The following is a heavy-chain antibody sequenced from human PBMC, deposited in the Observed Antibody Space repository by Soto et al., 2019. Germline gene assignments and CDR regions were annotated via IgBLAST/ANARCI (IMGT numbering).Heavy chain of an antibody. CDR3: AKDWLESGAGSYQYYFDF. D-gene: IGHD3-10*01. CDR2: ISGSVGST. V-gene: IGHV3-23*01. CDR1: GFTFSSYA. J-gene: IGHJ4*02. Sequence: EVQLLESGGGLVQPGGSLRLSCAASGFTFSSYAMSWVRQAPGKGLEWVSAISGSVGSTYYADSVKGRFTISRDNSKNTLYLQMNSLRAEDTAVYYCAKDWLESGAGSYQYYFDFWGQGTLVTVSS.